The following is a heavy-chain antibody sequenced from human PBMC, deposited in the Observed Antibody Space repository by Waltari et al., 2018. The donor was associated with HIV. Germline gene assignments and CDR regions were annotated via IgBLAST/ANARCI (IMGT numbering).Heavy chain of an antibody. CDR1: GFTFSSYW. CDR3: ARITIFGVVNDYGMDV. D-gene: IGHD3-3*01. V-gene: IGHV3-7*01. J-gene: IGHJ6*02. Sequence: EVQLVESGGGLVQPGGSLRLSCAASGFTFSSYWMSWVRQAPGKGLEGVANIKQDGSEKYYVDSVKGRFTIARDNAKNSLYLQMNSLRAEDTVVYYCARITIFGVVNDYGMDVWGQGTTVTVSS. CDR2: IKQDGSEK.